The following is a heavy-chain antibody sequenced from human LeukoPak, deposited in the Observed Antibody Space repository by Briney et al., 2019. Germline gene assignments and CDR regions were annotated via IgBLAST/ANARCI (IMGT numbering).Heavy chain of an antibody. J-gene: IGHJ4*02. CDR2: ISSSSSHT. CDR3: ARLGSIAAAGTPDY. Sequence: GGSLRLSCAASGFTFSDYYMSGFRQARGKGLEWVSYISSSSSHTTYADSVKGRFTTSRANARNSLPLQVNSLRADDTAVYYCARLGSIAAAGTPDYWGQGTLVIVSS. CDR1: GFTFSDYY. D-gene: IGHD6-13*01. V-gene: IGHV3-11*06.